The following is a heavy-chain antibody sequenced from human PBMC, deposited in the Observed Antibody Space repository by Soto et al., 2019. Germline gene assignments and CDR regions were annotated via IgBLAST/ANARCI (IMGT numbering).Heavy chain of an antibody. J-gene: IGHJ3*02. CDR3: ARDVSPGDSTYYLDAFDI. V-gene: IGHV3-7*05. Sequence: EVQLVESGGCLVQPGGSLRLNCAASEFMLSNYWMTWVRQAPGKGMEWVANIKQDDSRKSHLDSVRGLFIISRDNARNSLYLQMYTLRAEDTALYYSARDVSPGDSTYYLDAFDIWRQGTMVTVSS. D-gene: IGHD3-22*01. CDR1: EFMLSNYW. CDR2: IKQDDSRK.